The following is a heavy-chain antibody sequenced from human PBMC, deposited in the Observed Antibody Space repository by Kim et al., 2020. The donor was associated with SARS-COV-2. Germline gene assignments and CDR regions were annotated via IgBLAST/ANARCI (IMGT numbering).Heavy chain of an antibody. D-gene: IGHD3-22*01. CDR2: IYYSGST. CDR1: GGSVSSGSYY. CDR3: ARDNGSYYDSSGYYVGYYFDY. Sequence: SETLSLTCTASGGSVSSGSYYWSWIRQPPGKGLEWIGNIYYSGSTNYNPSLKSRVTISVDTSKNQFSLKLSSVTAADTAVYYCARDNGSYYDSSGYYVGYYFDYWGQGTLVTVSS. V-gene: IGHV4-61*01. J-gene: IGHJ4*02.